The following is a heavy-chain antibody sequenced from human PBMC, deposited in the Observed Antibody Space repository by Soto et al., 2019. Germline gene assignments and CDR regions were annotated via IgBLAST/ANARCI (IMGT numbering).Heavy chain of an antibody. CDR3: AKQTGSGSYYNVGSGGHFDH. CDR2: IRSKANNYAT. J-gene: IGHJ4*02. CDR1: GFTFSGSA. V-gene: IGHV3-73*01. Sequence: GGSLRLSCAASGFTFSGSAMHWVRQASGKGLEWVGRIRSKANNYATAYAVSVKGRFTISRDDSKNTAYPQMNSLKTEDTAVYYCAKQTGSGSYYNVGSGGHFDHWGQGTLVTVSS. D-gene: IGHD3-10*01.